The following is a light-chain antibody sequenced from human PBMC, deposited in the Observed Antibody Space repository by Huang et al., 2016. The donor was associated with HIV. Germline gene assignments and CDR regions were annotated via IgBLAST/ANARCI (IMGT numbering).Light chain of an antibody. V-gene: IGKV1-5*03. CDR2: KAS. J-gene: IGKJ1*01. Sequence: DIQMTQSPSTLSASVGDRVTITYRASQSISSWLAWYQQKPGKAPNLLIYKASSLKSGVPSRFSGSGSGTEFTLTISSLQPDDFATYYCQQYNSYSRTFGQGTKVEI. CDR3: QQYNSYSRT. CDR1: QSISSW.